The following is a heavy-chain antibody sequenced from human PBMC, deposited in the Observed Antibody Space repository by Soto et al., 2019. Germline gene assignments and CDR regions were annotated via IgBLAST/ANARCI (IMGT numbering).Heavy chain of an antibody. CDR2: IYSGGST. J-gene: IGHJ4*02. Sequence: GGSLRLSCAASGFTVSSNYMSWVRQAPGKGLEWVSVIYSGGSTYYADSVKGRFTISRDNSKNTLYLQMNSLRAEDTAVYYCARSIVTTRYFNYWGQGTLVTVSS. V-gene: IGHV3-66*01. D-gene: IGHD5-12*01. CDR1: GFTVSSNY. CDR3: ARSIVTTRYFNY.